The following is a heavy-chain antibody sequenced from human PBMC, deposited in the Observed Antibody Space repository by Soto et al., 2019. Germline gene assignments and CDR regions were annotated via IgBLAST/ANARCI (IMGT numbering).Heavy chain of an antibody. J-gene: IGHJ4*02. CDR1: GYTFTSYA. D-gene: IGHD5-12*01. Sequence: ASVTVSCQASGYTFTSYAMHWVRQAPGQRLEWMGWINAGNGNTKYSQKFQGRVTITRDTSASTAYMELSSLRSEDTAVYYCASHEVATIKRPGVPAVTDYWGQGTLVTVSS. CDR3: ASHEVATIKRPGVPAVTDY. V-gene: IGHV1-3*01. CDR2: INAGNGNT.